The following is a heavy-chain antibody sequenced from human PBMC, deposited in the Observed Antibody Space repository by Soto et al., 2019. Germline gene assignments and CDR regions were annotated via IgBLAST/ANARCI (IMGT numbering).Heavy chain of an antibody. CDR1: GFTFSSYS. D-gene: IGHD5-12*01. Sequence: GGSLRLSCAASGFTFSSYSMNWVRQAPGKGLEWVSSISSSSSYIYYADSVKGRFTISRDNAKNSLYLQMNSLRAEDTAVYYCECRQDSYSGYDWGGFDEWGQGTLVTVSS. CDR3: ECRQDSYSGYDWGGFDE. J-gene: IGHJ4*02. CDR2: ISSSSSYI. V-gene: IGHV3-21*01.